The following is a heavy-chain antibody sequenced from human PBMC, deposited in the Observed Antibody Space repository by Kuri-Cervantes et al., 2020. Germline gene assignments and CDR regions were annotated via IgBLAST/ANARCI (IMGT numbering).Heavy chain of an antibody. CDR2: IYHSGST. CDR1: GGSISSGGYS. Sequence: LRLSCAVTGGSISSGGYSWSWIRQPPGKGLEWIRYIYHSGSTYYNPSLKSRVTISVDRSKNQFSLKLSSVTAADTAVYYCARRDYYFDYWGQGTLVTVSS. J-gene: IGHJ4*02. CDR3: ARRDYYFDY. V-gene: IGHV4-30-2*01.